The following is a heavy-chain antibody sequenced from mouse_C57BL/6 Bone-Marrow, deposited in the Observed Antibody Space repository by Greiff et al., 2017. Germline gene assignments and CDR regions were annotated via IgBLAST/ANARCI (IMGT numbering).Heavy chain of an antibody. J-gene: IGHJ2*01. D-gene: IGHD4-1*01. V-gene: IGHV1-69*01. CDR2: IDPSDSYT. Sequence: QVQLQQPGAELVIPGASVKLSCKASGYTFTSYWMHWVKQRPGQGLEWIGEIDPSDSYTNYNQKFKGKSTLTVDKSSSTAYMQLSSLTSEDSAVYYCARNWGDYWGQGTTLTVSS. CDR1: GYTFTSYW. CDR3: ARNWGDY.